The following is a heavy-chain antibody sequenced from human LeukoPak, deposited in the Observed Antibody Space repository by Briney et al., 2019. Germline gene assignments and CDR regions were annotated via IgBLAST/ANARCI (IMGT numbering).Heavy chain of an antibody. CDR2: IIPIFGTA. Sequence: SVKVSCKASGGTFSSYAISWVRQAPGQGLEWMGGIIPIFGTANYAQKFQGRVTITADESTSTAYMELSSLRSEDTAVYYCARGGDYDSSGYLPFDYWGQGTLVTVSS. D-gene: IGHD3-22*01. CDR3: ARGGDYDSSGYLPFDY. J-gene: IGHJ4*02. CDR1: GGTFSSYA. V-gene: IGHV1-69*13.